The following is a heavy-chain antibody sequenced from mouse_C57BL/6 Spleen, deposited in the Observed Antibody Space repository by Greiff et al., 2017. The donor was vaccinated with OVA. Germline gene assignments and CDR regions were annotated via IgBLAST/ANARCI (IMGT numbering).Heavy chain of an antibody. Sequence: QVQLQQPGAELVKPGASVKLSCKASGYTFTSYWMHWVKQRPGQGLEWIGMIHPNSGSTNYNEKFKSKATLTVGKSSSTAYMQLSSLTSEDSAVYYCARGGHYYAMDYWGQGTSVTVSS. CDR3: ARGGHYYAMDY. CDR2: IHPNSGST. V-gene: IGHV1-64*01. CDR1: GYTFTSYW. J-gene: IGHJ4*01.